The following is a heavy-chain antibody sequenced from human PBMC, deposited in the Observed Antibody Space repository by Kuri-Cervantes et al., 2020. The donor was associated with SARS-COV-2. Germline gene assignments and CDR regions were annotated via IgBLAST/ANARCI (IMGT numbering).Heavy chain of an antibody. CDR3: ARGDGRAARLVY. V-gene: IGHV4-39*01. CDR1: GGSISSSSYY. CDR2: IYYSGST. Sequence: ESLKISCTVSGGSISSSSYYWGWIRQPPGKGLEWIGSIYYSGSTYYNPSLKSRVTISVDTSKNQFTLKLSSVTAADTAVYYCARGDGRAARLVYWGQGTLVTVSS. D-gene: IGHD6-6*01. J-gene: IGHJ4*02.